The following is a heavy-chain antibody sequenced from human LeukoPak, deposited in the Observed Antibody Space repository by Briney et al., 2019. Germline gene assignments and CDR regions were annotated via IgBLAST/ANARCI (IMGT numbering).Heavy chain of an antibody. CDR1: GYTFTGYY. D-gene: IGHD3-10*01. CDR2: INPNSGGT. CDR3: ASLPGSGGYYNGGGDY. J-gene: IGHJ4*02. Sequence: GASVKVSRKASGYTFTGYYMHWVRQAPGQGLEWMGWINPNSGGTNYAQKFRGRVTMTRDTSISTAYMELSRLRSDDTAVYYCASLPGSGGYYNGGGDYWGQGTLVTVSS. V-gene: IGHV1-2*02.